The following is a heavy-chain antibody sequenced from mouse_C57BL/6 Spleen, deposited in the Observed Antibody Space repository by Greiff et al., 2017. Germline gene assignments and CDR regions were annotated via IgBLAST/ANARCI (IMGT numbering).Heavy chain of an antibody. J-gene: IGHJ1*03. V-gene: IGHV1-55*01. Sequence: VQLQQSGAELVKPGASVKMSCKASGYTFTSYWITWVKQRPGQGLEWIGDIYPGSGSTNYNEKFKSKATLTVDTSSSTAYMQLSSLTSEDSAVYYCARDYGSSFHWYFDVWGTGTTVTVSS. CDR3: ARDYGSSFHWYFDV. CDR2: IYPGSGST. CDR1: GYTFTSYW. D-gene: IGHD1-1*01.